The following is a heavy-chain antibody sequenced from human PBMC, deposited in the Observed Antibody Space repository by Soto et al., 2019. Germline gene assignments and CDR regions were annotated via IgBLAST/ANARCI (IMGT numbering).Heavy chain of an antibody. Sequence: SDTLSLTCAVYGGSISSGGYSWSWIRQPPGKGLEWIGYIYHSGSTYYNPSLKSRVTISMDTSKNQFSLKLTSVTAADTAVYYCASALYCSGGSCSFDPWGQGTLVTVSS. CDR3: ASALYCSGGSCSFDP. V-gene: IGHV4-30-2*02. D-gene: IGHD2-15*01. J-gene: IGHJ5*02. CDR2: IYHSGST. CDR1: GGSISSGGYS.